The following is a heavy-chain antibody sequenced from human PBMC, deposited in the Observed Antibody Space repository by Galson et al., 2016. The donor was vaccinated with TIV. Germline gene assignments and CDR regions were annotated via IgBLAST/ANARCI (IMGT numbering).Heavy chain of an antibody. Sequence: SVKVSCKASGGTFSGYAISWVRQAPGRGLEWLGGVIPVFGVASSAEKFQDRVAITTDGSATTAFMELTRLRSDDTAVYFCARDQAFIDFVDCPYVPNVFDSWGPGTPVIVSS. CDR1: GGTFSGYA. D-gene: IGHD2-21*01. V-gene: IGHV1-69*05. CDR3: ARDQAFIDFVDCPYVPNVFDS. CDR2: VIPVFGVA. J-gene: IGHJ3*02.